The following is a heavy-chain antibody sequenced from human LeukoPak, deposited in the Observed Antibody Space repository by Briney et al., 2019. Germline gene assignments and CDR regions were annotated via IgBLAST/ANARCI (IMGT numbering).Heavy chain of an antibody. CDR3: ARGVSEWLQDAFDI. D-gene: IGHD3-3*01. CDR2: IYTSGST. J-gene: IGHJ3*02. Sequence: SETLSLTCAVYGGSFSGYYWSWIRQPAGKGLEWIGRIYTSGSTNYNPSLKSRVTMSVDTSKNQFSLKLSSVTAADTAVYYCARGVSEWLQDAFDIWGQGTMVTVSS. CDR1: GGSFSGYY. V-gene: IGHV4-59*10.